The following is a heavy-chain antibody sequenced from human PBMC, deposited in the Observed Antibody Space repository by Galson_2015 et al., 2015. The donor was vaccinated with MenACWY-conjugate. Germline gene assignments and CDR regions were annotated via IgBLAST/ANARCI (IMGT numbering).Heavy chain of an antibody. CDR1: GGSISTYY. D-gene: IGHD3-22*01. Sequence: ETLSLTCTVSGGSISTYYWSWIRQPPGRGLEWIGYISYSGSTNYNPSLKSRVTISVDTSKNQFSLKLSSVTTADTAVYYCARGFSSGAPPLYWGQGTLVTVSS. V-gene: IGHV4-59*01. CDR2: ISYSGST. J-gene: IGHJ4*02. CDR3: ARGFSSGAPPLY.